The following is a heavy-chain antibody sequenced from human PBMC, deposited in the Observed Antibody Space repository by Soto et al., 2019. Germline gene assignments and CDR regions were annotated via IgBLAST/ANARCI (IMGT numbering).Heavy chain of an antibody. CDR1: GFTFSSYG. D-gene: IGHD5-18*01. CDR2: ISYDGSNK. CDR3: AKTPLKRGYSYGDDAFDI. Sequence: QVQLVESGGGVVQPGRSLRLSCAASGFTFSSYGMHWVRQAPGKGLEWVAVISYDGSNKYYADSVKGRFTISRDNSKNTLYLQMNSLRAEDTAVYYCAKTPLKRGYSYGDDAFDIWGQGTMVTVSS. J-gene: IGHJ3*02. V-gene: IGHV3-30*18.